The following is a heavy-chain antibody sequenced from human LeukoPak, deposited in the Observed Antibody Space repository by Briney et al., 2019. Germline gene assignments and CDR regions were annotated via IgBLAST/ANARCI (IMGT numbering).Heavy chain of an antibody. V-gene: IGHV3-21*01. J-gene: IGHJ6*03. CDR1: GFTFSSYS. CDR2: ISSSSSYI. D-gene: IGHD3-3*01. Sequence: SGGSLRLSCAASGFTFSSYSMNWVRQAPGKGLEWVSSISSSSSYIYYADSVKGRFTISRDNAKNSLYLQMNSLRAEDTAVYYCARDLPISVFGVVTAGYMDVWGKGTTVTVSS. CDR3: ARDLPISVFGVVTAGYMDV.